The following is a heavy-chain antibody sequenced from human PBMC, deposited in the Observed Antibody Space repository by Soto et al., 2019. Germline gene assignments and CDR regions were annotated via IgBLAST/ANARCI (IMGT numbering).Heavy chain of an antibody. CDR1: GFSFSTYG. CDR3: TRWNGYGDL. Sequence: EMQLLESGGGLVQPGGSLRLSCVVSGFSFSTYGVTWVRQAPGKGLEWVCGVSGGSGVTHYTDSVQGRFTISGDDSKNTVYLQMHILRGEDTAVYYGTRWNGYGDLWGQGTLVTVSS. CDR2: VSGGSGVT. V-gene: IGHV3-23*01. J-gene: IGHJ5*02. D-gene: IGHD1-1*01.